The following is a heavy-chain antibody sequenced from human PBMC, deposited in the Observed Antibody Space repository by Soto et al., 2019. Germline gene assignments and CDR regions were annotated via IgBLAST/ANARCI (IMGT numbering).Heavy chain of an antibody. J-gene: IGHJ6*02. CDR2: INSDGIST. CDR3: VTGISHYRMDV. V-gene: IGHV3-74*01. CDR1: GFIFSNCW. Sequence: GGSLRLSCVAYGFIFSNCWMHWGRQAPGMGLVWVSHINSDGISTTYADSVKGRSTISRDNDKNTLYLQMNSLRAEDPAVDYCVTGISHYRMDVWGRGITGTVSS.